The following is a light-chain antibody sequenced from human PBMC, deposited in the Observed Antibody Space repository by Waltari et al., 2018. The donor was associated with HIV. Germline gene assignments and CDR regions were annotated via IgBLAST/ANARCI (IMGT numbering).Light chain of an antibody. CDR2: AAS. Sequence: DIQMTQSPSSLAASVGDRVTITCRASQSISNYLNWYQQESGKAPKLLIYAASSLQSGVPSRFSGSGSGTDFTLTISSLQPEDFATYYCQQTYSTLYTFGQGTKLEIK. CDR1: QSISNY. CDR3: QQTYSTLYT. V-gene: IGKV1-39*01. J-gene: IGKJ2*01.